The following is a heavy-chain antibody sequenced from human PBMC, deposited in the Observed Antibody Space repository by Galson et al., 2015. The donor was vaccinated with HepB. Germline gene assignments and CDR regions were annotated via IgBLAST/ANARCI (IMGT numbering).Heavy chain of an antibody. CDR2: TTNDGTST. J-gene: IGHJ6*03. Sequence: SLRLSCAASGFTFSDYYMSWIRQAPGKGLEWISYTTNDGTSTYVDSVQGRFTISSDHAKNSLDLQMHSLRAEDTAVYYCARDRCIVSTIAAYCMDVWGKGTTVTVSS. D-gene: IGHD5/OR15-5a*01. CDR3: ARDRCIVSTIAAYCMDV. V-gene: IGHV3-11*01. CDR1: GFTFSDYY.